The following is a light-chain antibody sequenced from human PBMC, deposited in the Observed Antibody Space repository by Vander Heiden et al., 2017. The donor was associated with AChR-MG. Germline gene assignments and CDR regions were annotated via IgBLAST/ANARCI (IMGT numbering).Light chain of an antibody. V-gene: IGLV2-14*03. CDR3: SAYTGISTLV. J-gene: IGLJ2*01. CDR2: DVS. CDR1: SSDVGGYNY. Sequence: QSALTQPASVSGSPGQSITIACTGTSSDVGGYNYISWYQQHPGKAPKLMIYDVSKRPAGVSNRLSGSKSGDTASLTISGLQAEDEADYYCSAYTGISTLVFGGGTKMTVL.